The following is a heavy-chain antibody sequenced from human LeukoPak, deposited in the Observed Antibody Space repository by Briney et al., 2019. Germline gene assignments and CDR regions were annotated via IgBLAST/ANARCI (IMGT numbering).Heavy chain of an antibody. V-gene: IGHV4-59*10. D-gene: IGHD3-22*01. J-gene: IGHJ4*02. Sequence: SETLSLTCAVYGDSFSGYYWSWVRQPAGKGLGWVGRIYTSGSTNYNPSLKSRVTMSVDTSKNQFSLKLSSVTAADTAVYYCARGRSFFGYYDSSGYSRLNDYWGQGTLVTVSS. CDR3: ARGRSFFGYYDSSGYSRLNDY. CDR1: GDSFSGYY. CDR2: IYTSGST.